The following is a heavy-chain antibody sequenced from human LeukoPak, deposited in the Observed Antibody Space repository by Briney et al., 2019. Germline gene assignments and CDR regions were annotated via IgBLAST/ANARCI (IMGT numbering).Heavy chain of an antibody. Sequence: SETLSLTCTVSGGSISSHYWSWIRQPPGKGLEWIGYIYYSGSTNYNPSLKSRVTISVDTSKNQFSLKLSSVTAADTAVYYCARASYSSSFDYWGQGTLVTVSS. D-gene: IGHD6-6*01. CDR3: ARASYSSSFDY. V-gene: IGHV4-59*11. CDR1: GGSISSHY. CDR2: IYYSGST. J-gene: IGHJ4*02.